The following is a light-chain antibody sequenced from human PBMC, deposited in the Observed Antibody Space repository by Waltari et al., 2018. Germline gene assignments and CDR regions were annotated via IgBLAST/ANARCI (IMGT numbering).Light chain of an antibody. J-gene: IGLJ2*01. V-gene: IGLV2-14*03. CDR3: TSFTSTTSYVV. CDR1: NSDIGGYNF. Sequence: QSALTQPASVSGSPGQSITISCTGTNSDIGGYNFVSWYQQHPGKAPRLMIYDVNKRPSGGSNRFSGSKSGNTASLTTAGRQADDEADYYCTSFTSTTSYVVFGGGTNLTV. CDR2: DVN.